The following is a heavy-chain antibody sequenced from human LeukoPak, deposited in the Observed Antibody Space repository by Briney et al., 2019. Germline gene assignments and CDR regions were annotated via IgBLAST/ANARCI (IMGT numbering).Heavy chain of an antibody. J-gene: IGHJ4*02. V-gene: IGHV4-39*01. D-gene: IGHD3-9*01. CDR1: GGSISSGPYY. CDR2: IYYGENT. CDR3: ACQTYYDILTGQFDY. Sequence: PLETLSLTCTVSGGSISSGPYYWGWIRQPPGKGLEWIGNIYYGENTYYNPSLKSRVTISIDTSKNQFSLKLSSVTAADTAVYYCACQTYYDILTGQFDYWGQGTLVTVSS.